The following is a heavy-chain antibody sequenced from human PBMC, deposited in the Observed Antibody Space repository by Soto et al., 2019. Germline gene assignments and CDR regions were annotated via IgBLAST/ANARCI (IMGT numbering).Heavy chain of an antibody. CDR2: INHSGNT. V-gene: IGHV4-34*01. J-gene: IGHJ6*02. CDR1: GGSFSGYY. CDR3: ARTGGMDV. Sequence: QVQLQQWGAGLLKPSETLSLTCAVYGGSFSGYYWSWLRQPPGKGPEWIGEINHSGNTKYNQSLESPVTLSVDTPKNQFSLKLISVSAADTAVYYCARTGGMDVWRQGATVTVSS.